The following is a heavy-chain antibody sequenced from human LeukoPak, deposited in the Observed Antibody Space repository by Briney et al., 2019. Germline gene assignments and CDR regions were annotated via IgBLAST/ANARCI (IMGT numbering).Heavy chain of an antibody. D-gene: IGHD3-16*01. V-gene: IGHV3-23*01. CDR2: ISGSGGST. J-gene: IGHJ4*02. CDR3: AKGGPGGGGYFDY. Sequence: GGSLRLSCAASGFTFSSYVMSWVRQAPGKGLEWVSGISGSGGSTYYADSVKGRFTISRDNSKKMYLQMNSLRAEDTAVYYCAKGGPGGGGYFDYWGQGTLVTVSS. CDR1: GFTFSSYV.